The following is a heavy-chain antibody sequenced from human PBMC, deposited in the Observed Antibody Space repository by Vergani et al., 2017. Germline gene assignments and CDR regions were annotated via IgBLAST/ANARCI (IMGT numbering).Heavy chain of an antibody. CDR1: GFTFSNYA. J-gene: IGHJ5*02. V-gene: IGHV3-48*03. CDR2: ISSSGSTI. CDR3: ARDISSSWLSTNWFDP. D-gene: IGHD6-13*01. Sequence: EVQLLESGGGLVQPGGSLRLSCAASGFTFSNYAMTWVRQAPGKGLEWVSYISSSGSTIYYADSVKGRFTISRDNAKNSLYLQMNSLRAEDTAVYYCARDISSSWLSTNWFDPWGQGTLVTVSS.